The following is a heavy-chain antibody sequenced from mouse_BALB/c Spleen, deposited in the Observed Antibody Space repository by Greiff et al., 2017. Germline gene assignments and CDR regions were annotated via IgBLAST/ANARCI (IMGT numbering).Heavy chain of an antibody. D-gene: IGHD2-3*01. CDR2: ISSGGGST. V-gene: IGHV5-12-1*01. CDR3: ARHGGYSSSYAMDY. J-gene: IGHJ4*01. Sequence: EVMLVESGGGLVKPGGSLKLSCAASGFAFSSYDMSWVRQTPEKRLEWVAYISSGGGSTYYPDTVKGRFTISRDNAKNTLYLQMSSLKSEDTAMYYCARHGGYSSSYAMDYWGQGTSVTVSS. CDR1: GFAFSSYD.